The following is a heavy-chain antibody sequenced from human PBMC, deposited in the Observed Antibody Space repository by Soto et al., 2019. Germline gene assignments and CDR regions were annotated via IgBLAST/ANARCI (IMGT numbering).Heavy chain of an antibody. CDR2: ISYDGSNK. V-gene: IGHV3-30-3*01. J-gene: IGHJ6*02. CDR1: GLTFSSYA. CDR3: ARDRSTGPLGPYYYYYYGMDV. D-gene: IGHD1-1*01. Sequence: QVQLVESGGGVVQPGRSLRLSCAASGLTFSSYAMHWVRQAPGKGLEWVAVISYDGSNKYYADSVKGRFTISRDNSKNTLYLQMNSLRAEDTAVYYCARDRSTGPLGPYYYYYYGMDVWGQGTTFTVSS.